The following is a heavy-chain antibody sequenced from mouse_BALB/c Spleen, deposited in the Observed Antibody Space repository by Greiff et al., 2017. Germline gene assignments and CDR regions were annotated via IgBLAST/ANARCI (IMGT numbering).Heavy chain of an antibody. CDR3: ARVWYYAMDY. CDR1: GFTFSSYA. J-gene: IGHJ4*01. CDR2: ISSGGST. Sequence: EVHLVESGGGLVKPGGSLKLSCAASGFTFSSYAMSWVRQTPEKRLEWVASISSGGSTYYPDSVKGRFTISRDNARNILYLQMSSLRSEDTAMYYCARVWYYAMDYWGQGTSVTVSS. D-gene: IGHD1-1*02. V-gene: IGHV5-6-5*01.